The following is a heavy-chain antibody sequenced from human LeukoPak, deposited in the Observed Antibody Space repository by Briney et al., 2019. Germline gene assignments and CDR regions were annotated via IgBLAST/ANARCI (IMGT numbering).Heavy chain of an antibody. CDR2: INPNPNSGGT. CDR1: GGTFSSYA. V-gene: IGHV1-2*02. CDR3: ARGSYGYD. J-gene: IGHJ4*02. D-gene: IGHD1-26*01. Sequence: ASVKVSCKASGGTFSSYAISWVRQAPGQGLEWVGWINPNPNSGGTSYAQKFQGRVTMTRDTSINTAYMELSGLRSDDTAVYFCARGSYGYDWGQGTLVTVSS.